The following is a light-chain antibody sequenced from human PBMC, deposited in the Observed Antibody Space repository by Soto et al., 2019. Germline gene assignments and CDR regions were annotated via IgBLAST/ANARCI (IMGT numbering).Light chain of an antibody. Sequence: QAVVTQPPSVSVAPGQRVTISCTGSSSNIGAGYDVHWYLQLPGSAPQLLVYTNNNRPSGVPDRFSGSASGTSASLAITGLQAEDEADYFCQSYDSRLSAYVFGTGTKVTVL. CDR3: QSYDSRLSAYV. CDR1: SSNIGAGYD. J-gene: IGLJ1*01. CDR2: TNN. V-gene: IGLV1-40*01.